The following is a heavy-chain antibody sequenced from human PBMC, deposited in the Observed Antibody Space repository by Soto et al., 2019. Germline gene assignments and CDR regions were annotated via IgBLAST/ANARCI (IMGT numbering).Heavy chain of an antibody. Sequence: ASVKVSCKASGYTFTGYYMHWVRQAPGQGLEWMGWINPNSGGTNYAQKFQGWVTMTRDTSISTAYMELSRLRSDDTAVYYCARSPPHIAAAGSYYYGMDVWGQGTTVTVSS. CDR2: INPNSGGT. CDR1: GYTFTGYY. V-gene: IGHV1-2*04. CDR3: ARSPPHIAAAGSYYYGMDV. J-gene: IGHJ6*02. D-gene: IGHD6-13*01.